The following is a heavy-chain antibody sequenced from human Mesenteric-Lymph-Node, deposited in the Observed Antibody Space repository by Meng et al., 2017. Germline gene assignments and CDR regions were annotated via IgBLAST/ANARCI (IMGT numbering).Heavy chain of an antibody. CDR3: VREVVVVVATLFDY. J-gene: IGHJ4*02. Sequence: QVQLVQCGAEVKKPGASVKVSCKASGYTFTNYAMHWVRQAPGQRLEWMGWINPGNGDTKYSQEFQGRVTITRDTSASTAYMELSSLRSEDTAMYYCVREVVVVVATLFDYWGQGTLVTVSS. CDR2: INPGNGDT. V-gene: IGHV1-3*01. CDR1: GYTFTNYA. D-gene: IGHD2-15*01.